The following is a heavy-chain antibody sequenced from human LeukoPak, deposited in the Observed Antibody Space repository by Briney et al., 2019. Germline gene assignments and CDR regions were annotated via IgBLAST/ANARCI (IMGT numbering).Heavy chain of an antibody. CDR2: IYSGGST. Sequence: GGSLRLSCAASGFTVSSNYMSWVRQAPGKGLEWVSVIYSGGSTCYADSVKGRFTISRDNSKNTLYLQMNSLRAEDTAVYYCARTIGDYYYGSGSYYNVFADYWGQGTLVTVSS. D-gene: IGHD3-10*01. V-gene: IGHV3-53*01. CDR1: GFTVSSNY. J-gene: IGHJ4*02. CDR3: ARTIGDYYYGSGSYYNVFADY.